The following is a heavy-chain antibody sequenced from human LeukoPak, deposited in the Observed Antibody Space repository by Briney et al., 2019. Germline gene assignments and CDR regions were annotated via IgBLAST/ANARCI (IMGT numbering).Heavy chain of an antibody. D-gene: IGHD7-27*01. CDR2: ISSTRPAT. CDR3: ARDRNWAFDY. V-gene: IGHV3-48*04. CDR1: GFTFNTYS. Sequence: GGSLRLSCAASGFTFNTYSMSWVRQAPGKGLEWISYISSTRPATYYIDSVKGRFTISRDNAKNSLYLQMNSLTAEDTAIYYCARDRNWAFDYWGQGILVTVSS. J-gene: IGHJ4*02.